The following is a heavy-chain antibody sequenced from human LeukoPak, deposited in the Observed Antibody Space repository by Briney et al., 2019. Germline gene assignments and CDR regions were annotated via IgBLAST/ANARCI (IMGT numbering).Heavy chain of an antibody. D-gene: IGHD1-26*01. CDR1: GGSISGSISSYY. J-gene: IGHJ4*02. CDR3: ARGATPGDFDY. CDR2: IYTSGST. Sequence: SETLSLTCTVSGGSISGSISSYYWSWIRQPAGKGLEWIGRIYTSGSTNYNPSLKSRVTISVDTSKNQFSLKLSSVTAADTAVYYCARGATPGDFDYWGQGTLVTVSS. V-gene: IGHV4-61*02.